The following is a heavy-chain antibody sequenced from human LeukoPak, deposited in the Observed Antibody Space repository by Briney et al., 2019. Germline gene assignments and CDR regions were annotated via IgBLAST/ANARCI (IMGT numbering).Heavy chain of an antibody. D-gene: IGHD3-10*01. CDR1: GYTFTSYG. CDR2: ISAYNGNT. Sequence: ASVKVSCKASGYTFTSYGISWVRQAPGQGLEWMGWISAYNGNTNYAQKLQGRVTMTTDTSTSTAYMELRSLTSDDTAVYYCARLNFAGSMVRGVIISYWYFDLWGRGTLVTVSS. V-gene: IGHV1-18*01. CDR3: ARLNFAGSMVRGVIISYWYFDL. J-gene: IGHJ2*01.